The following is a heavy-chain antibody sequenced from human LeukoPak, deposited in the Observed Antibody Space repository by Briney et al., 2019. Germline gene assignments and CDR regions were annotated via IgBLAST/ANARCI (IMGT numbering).Heavy chain of an antibody. CDR1: GGTFISYA. CDR2: IIPIFGTA. J-gene: IGHJ3*02. Sequence: SVKVSCKASGGTFISYAISWVRQAPGQGLEWMGGIIPIFGTANYAQKFQGRVTITADKSTSTAYMELSSLRSDDTAVYYCAAVAGLGNAFDIWGQGTMVTVSS. CDR3: AAVAGLGNAFDI. V-gene: IGHV1-69*06. D-gene: IGHD6-19*01.